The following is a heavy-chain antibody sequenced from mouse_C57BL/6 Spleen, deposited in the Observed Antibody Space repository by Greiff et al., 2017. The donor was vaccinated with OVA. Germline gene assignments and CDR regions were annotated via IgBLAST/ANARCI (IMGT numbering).Heavy chain of an antibody. CDR1: GFTFSSYA. J-gene: IGHJ1*03. V-gene: IGHV5-4*03. Sequence: EVMLVESGGGLVKPGGSLKLSCAASGFTFSSYAMYWVRQTPEKRLEWVATISDGGSYTYYPDNVKGRFTISRDNAKNNLYLQMSHLKSENTAMYYCARALHYYGSKGGYFDVWGTGTTVTVSS. D-gene: IGHD1-1*01. CDR3: ARALHYYGSKGGYFDV. CDR2: ISDGGSYT.